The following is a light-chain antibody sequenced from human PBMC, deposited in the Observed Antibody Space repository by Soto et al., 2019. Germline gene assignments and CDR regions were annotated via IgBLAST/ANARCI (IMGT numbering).Light chain of an antibody. V-gene: IGLV2-14*01. CDR1: NSDVGGYNY. J-gene: IGLJ2*01. Sequence: QSALTQSASVSGSPGQSITISCTGTNSDVGGYNYVSWYQQHPGKAPTLMIYDDTIRPSGVSNRFSGSKSGNTASLTISGLQAEDEADYYCSSYTSISTVIFGGGTKLTVL. CDR2: DDT. CDR3: SSYTSISTVI.